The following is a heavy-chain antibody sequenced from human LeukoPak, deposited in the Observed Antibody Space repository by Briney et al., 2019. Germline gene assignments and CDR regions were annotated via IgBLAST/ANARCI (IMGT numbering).Heavy chain of an antibody. CDR1: GGSISSSSYY. CDR2: IYYSGST. D-gene: IGHD1-26*01. Sequence: KPSETLSLTCTVSGGSISSSSYYWGWIRQPPGKGLEWIGSIYYSGSTHYNPSLKSRVTISVDTSKNQFSLKLSSVTAADTAVCYCASPSGSYYAFDIWGQGTMVTVSS. J-gene: IGHJ3*02. CDR3: ASPSGSYYAFDI. V-gene: IGHV4-39*01.